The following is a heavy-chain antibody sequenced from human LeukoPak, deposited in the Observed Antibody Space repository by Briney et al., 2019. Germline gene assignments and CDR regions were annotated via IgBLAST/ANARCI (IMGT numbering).Heavy chain of an antibody. CDR3: TTDPYSGSHLDY. V-gene: IGHV3-15*01. D-gene: IGHD1-26*01. CDR2: IKSKSDGGTT. CDR1: GFTFSNAW. J-gene: IGHJ4*02. Sequence: GGSLRLSCAASGFTFSNAWMSWVRQAPGKGLEWVGRIKSKSDGGTTYYAAPVKGRFTISRDDSKNTLYLQMNRLKTEDTAVYYCTTDPYSGSHLDYWGQGTLLTVSS.